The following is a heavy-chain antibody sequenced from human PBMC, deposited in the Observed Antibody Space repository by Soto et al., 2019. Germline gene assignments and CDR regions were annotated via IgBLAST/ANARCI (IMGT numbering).Heavy chain of an antibody. V-gene: IGHV3-48*02. D-gene: IGHD3-10*01. CDR1: GFSFSAYS. CDR2: TSTSSTTK. CDR3: AGSYSSGNWYFDY. J-gene: IGHJ4*02. Sequence: LRLSCAASGFSFSAYSMNWVRQAPGKGLEWIAYTSTSSTTKYCADSVRGRFSISRDNANDLLYLDMDKLRDEDTGIYYCAGSYSSGNWYFDYWGLGTPVTVSS.